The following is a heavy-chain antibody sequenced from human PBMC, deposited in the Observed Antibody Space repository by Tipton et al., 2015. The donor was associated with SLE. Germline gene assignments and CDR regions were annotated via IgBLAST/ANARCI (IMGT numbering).Heavy chain of an antibody. CDR3: ARLSYSSSFFDY. J-gene: IGHJ4*02. CDR2: INHSGST. V-gene: IGHV4-34*01. CDR1: GGSFSGYY. Sequence: TLSLTCAVYGGSFSGYYWSWIRQPPGKGLEWIGEINHSGSTNYNPSLKSRVTISVDTSKNQFSLKLSSVTAADTAVYYCARLSYSSSFFDYWGQGTLVTVSS. D-gene: IGHD6-6*01.